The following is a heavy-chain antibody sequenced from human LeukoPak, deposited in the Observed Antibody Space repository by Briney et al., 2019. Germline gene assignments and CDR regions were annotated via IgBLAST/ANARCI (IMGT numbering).Heavy chain of an antibody. CDR2: IDYSGST. CDR3: ARDSGTTGEVKFDP. V-gene: IGHV4-59*12. Sequence: SETLSLTCSVSGDSISNFYWSWIRQPPGKGLEWIGYIDYSGSTDYNPSLMSRVTMSVDTSKNKFSLKLSSVTAADTAVYYCARDSGTTGEVKFDPWGQGTLVTVSS. J-gene: IGHJ5*02. CDR1: GDSISNFY. D-gene: IGHD3-10*01.